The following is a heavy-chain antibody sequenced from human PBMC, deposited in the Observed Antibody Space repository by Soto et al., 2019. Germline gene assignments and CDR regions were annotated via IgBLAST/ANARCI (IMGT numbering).Heavy chain of an antibody. V-gene: IGHV3-74*01. CDR1: GFTFSSYY. CDR3: TRGYCRGGSCYSYDF. D-gene: IGHD2-15*01. CDR2: INSDGSST. Sequence: PGGSLRLSCAASGFTFSSYYMHWVRQAPGKGLVWVPRINSDGSSTVYADSVKGRFTISRDNAKNTLYLQMNSLRAEDTAVYYCTRGYCRGGSCYSYDFRGQGTQVTVSS. J-gene: IGHJ4*02.